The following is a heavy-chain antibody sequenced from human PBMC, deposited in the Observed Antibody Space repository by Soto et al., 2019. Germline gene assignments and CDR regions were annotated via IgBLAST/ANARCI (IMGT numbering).Heavy chain of an antibody. CDR2: IIPVNGTT. CDR1: GGTFSSYA. CDR3: AKERSSGWSFDY. V-gene: IGHV1-69*05. D-gene: IGHD6-19*01. J-gene: IGHJ4*02. Sequence: SVKVSCKASGGTFSSYAISWVRQAPGQRLEWMGWIIPVNGTTKYAQKFQGRVTNTRDTSASTAYMELSSLRAEDTAVFYCAKERSSGWSFDYWGPGTLVTVSS.